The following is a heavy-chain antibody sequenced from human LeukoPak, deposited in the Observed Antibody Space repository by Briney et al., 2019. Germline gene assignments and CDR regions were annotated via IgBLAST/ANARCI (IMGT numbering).Heavy chain of an antibody. D-gene: IGHD5-18*01. Sequence: GGSVKVSCKASGYTVTSYDINWVRQATGQGLEWMGWMNPNSGNTGYAQKFQGRVTMTRNTSISTAYMELSSLRSEDTAVYYCARGRGYSYGLYRSEIDYWGQGTLVTVSS. CDR1: GYTVTSYD. J-gene: IGHJ4*02. CDR3: ARGRGYSYGLYRSEIDY. CDR2: MNPNSGNT. V-gene: IGHV1-8*01.